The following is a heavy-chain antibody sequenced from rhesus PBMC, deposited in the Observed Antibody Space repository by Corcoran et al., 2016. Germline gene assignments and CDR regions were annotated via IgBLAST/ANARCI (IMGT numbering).Heavy chain of an antibody. CDR1: GGSISSSNW. Sequence: QVQLQESGPAVVKPSETLSLTCAVSGGSISSSNWWSWIRQSPGKGLEWIGGIYGSGGSTEYNSYLKSLVTISKGTSKNQFSLKLSAVTAADTAVYYCARAPGMAAATQYWGQGVLVTVSS. CDR3: ARAPGMAAATQY. CDR2: IYGSGGST. D-gene: IGHD6-25*01. J-gene: IGHJ4*01. V-gene: IGHV4-93*01.